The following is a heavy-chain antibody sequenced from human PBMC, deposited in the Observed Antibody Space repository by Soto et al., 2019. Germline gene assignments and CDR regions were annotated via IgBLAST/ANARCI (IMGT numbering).Heavy chain of an antibody. CDR3: AKEGGLSGSYYISSSYYVDC. CDR2: ISYDGSNT. J-gene: IGHJ4*02. Sequence: QVQLVESGGGVVQPGRSLRLSCVASGFTFSSYGMHWVRQAPGKGLEWVAIISYDGSNTYYADSVKGRFTISRDNSKNTLSLQMNSMRAEDTSVYYCAKEGGLSGSYYISSSYYVDCWGQGTLVTVSS. D-gene: IGHD1-26*01. CDR1: GFTFSSYG. V-gene: IGHV3-30*18.